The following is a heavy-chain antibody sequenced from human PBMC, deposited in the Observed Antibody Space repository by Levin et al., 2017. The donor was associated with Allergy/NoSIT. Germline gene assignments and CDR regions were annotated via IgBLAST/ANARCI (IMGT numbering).Heavy chain of an antibody. D-gene: IGHD4-17*01. CDR2: MYYSGST. CDR3: ARENGDYFDS. J-gene: IGHJ4*02. V-gene: IGHV4-39*07. CDR1: GGSISSSTYY. Sequence: SETLSLSCTVSGGSISSSTYYWGWIRQPPGKGLEWIGSMYYSGSTYYNPSLKSRVTISVDTSKNQFSLKLSSVSAADTAVYYCARENGDYFDSWGQGTLVTVSS.